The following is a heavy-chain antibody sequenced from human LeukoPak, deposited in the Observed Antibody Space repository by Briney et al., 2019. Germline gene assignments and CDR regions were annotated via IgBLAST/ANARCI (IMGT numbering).Heavy chain of an antibody. V-gene: IGHV6-1*01. CDR3: ARARYSSGWYAPSQFDP. Sequence: SQTLPLTCAISGDSVSSNSAAWNWIRQSPSRGLEWLGRTYYRSKWYNDYAVSVKSRITINPDTSKNQFSLQLNSVTPEDTAVYYCARARYSSGWYAPSQFDPWGQGTLVTVSS. D-gene: IGHD6-19*01. J-gene: IGHJ5*02. CDR2: TYYRSKWYN. CDR1: GDSVSSNSAA.